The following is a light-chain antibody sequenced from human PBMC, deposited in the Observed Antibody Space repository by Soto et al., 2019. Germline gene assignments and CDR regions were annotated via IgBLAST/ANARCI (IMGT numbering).Light chain of an antibody. Sequence: IQMTQSPSSLSASVGDRVTITCRASQGISRALAWYQQQPGKAPKLLIYDASRLESGVPSRFSGSGSGTEFTLTISSLQPDDFATYYCQQYNSQWTFGQGTKVDIK. CDR3: QQYNSQWT. CDR1: QGISRA. CDR2: DAS. J-gene: IGKJ1*01. V-gene: IGKV1-13*02.